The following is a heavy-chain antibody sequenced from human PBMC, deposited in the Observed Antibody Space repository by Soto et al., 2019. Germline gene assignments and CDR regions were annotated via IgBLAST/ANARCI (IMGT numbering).Heavy chain of an antibody. CDR2: IIPILGIA. V-gene: IGHV1-69*04. J-gene: IGHJ1*01. D-gene: IGHD3-10*01. CDR3: AKEPDLNYGSAS. CDR1: GGTFSSYT. Sequence: GASVKVSCKASGGTFSSYTFSWVRQAPGQGLEWMGRIIPILGIANYAQKFQGRVTITADISTRTAYMELSSLRSEDTAIYYCAKEPDLNYGSASWGQGTLVTVSS.